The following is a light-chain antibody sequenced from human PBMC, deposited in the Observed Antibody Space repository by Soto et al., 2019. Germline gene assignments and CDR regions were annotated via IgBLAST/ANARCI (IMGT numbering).Light chain of an antibody. Sequence: EIVMTQSPATLSVSPGERATLSCRASQSVSSNLAWYQQKPGQAPRLLIYGASTRATGIPARFSGSRSGTEFTLTIRSLQSEDFAVYYCQQYNNLPYPFRQGTKLEIK. CDR2: GAS. J-gene: IGKJ2*01. CDR3: QQYNNLPYP. V-gene: IGKV3-15*01. CDR1: QSVSSN.